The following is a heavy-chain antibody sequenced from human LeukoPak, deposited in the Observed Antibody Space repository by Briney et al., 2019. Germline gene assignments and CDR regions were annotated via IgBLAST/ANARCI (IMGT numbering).Heavy chain of an antibody. CDR3: ARDPYYDSRGLIGN. CDR1: GYTFTGYY. V-gene: IGHV1-2*02. Sequence: GASVKVSCKASGYTFTGYYMHWVRQAPGQGLEWMGWINPNSGGTNYAQKFQGRVTMTTDTSTNTAYMELRGLRSDDTAVYYCARDPYYDSRGLIGNWGQGTLVTVSS. J-gene: IGHJ4*02. CDR2: INPNSGGT. D-gene: IGHD3-22*01.